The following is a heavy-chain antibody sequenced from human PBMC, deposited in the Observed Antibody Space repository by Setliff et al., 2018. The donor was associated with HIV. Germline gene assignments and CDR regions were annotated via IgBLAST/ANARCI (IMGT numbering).Heavy chain of an antibody. CDR2: IKGDGSET. CDR3: AKTKFSSGFQETLDY. V-gene: IGHV3-7*03. J-gene: IGHJ4*02. CDR1: GFTFGSYW. Sequence: LRLSCAASGFTFGSYWMSWVRQAPGQGLEYVAHIKGDGSETYYMDSVKGRFTIPRDNSKNTLYLQMNSLRAEDTAVYYCAKTKFSSGFQETLDYWGQGTLVTVSS. D-gene: IGHD3-22*01.